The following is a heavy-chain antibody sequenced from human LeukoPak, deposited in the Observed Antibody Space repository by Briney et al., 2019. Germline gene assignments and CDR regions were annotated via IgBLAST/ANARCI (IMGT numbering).Heavy chain of an antibody. Sequence: SETLSLTCTVSGASISTGSSYWSWIRQPAGEGLEWIGRIHNSGSTNYNPSLNSRVTISVDTSKNQFSLKLSSVTAADTAVYYCARALGPRWGARFGALEDWGQGTLVTVSS. CDR1: GASISTGSSY. D-gene: IGHD3-10*01. CDR3: ARALGPRWGARFGALED. J-gene: IGHJ4*02. V-gene: IGHV4-61*02. CDR2: IHNSGST.